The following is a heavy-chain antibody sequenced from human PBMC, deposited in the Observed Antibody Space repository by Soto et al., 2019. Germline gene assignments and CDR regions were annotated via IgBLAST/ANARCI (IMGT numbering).Heavy chain of an antibody. CDR1: GFTFTSYS. Sequence: GGSLRLSCAASGFTFTSYSLHWVRQAPGKRLEWMALISYDGNKKYYADSVKGRFTISRDNSRNTVFLHMNSLRAEDTAVYYCTRGYYDSSGYMFRYWGQGTPVTVSS. J-gene: IGHJ4*02. D-gene: IGHD3-22*01. CDR2: ISYDGNKK. V-gene: IGHV3-30-3*01. CDR3: TRGYYDSSGYMFRY.